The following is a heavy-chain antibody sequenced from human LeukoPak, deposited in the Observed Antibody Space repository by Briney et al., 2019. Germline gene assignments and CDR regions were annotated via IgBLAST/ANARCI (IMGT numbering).Heavy chain of an antibody. CDR1: GPTFSRYG. CDR3: AKVFCSNTSCFLYNFDY. Sequence: GGSLRLSCAASGPTFSRYGMHWVRQAPGKGLEWVAVISHDGSNKYYADSVKGRFTISRDNSKNTLYLQMNSLRPEDTAVYYCAKVFCSNTSCFLYNFDYWGQGTLVTVSS. D-gene: IGHD2-2*01. V-gene: IGHV3-30*18. CDR2: ISHDGSNK. J-gene: IGHJ4*02.